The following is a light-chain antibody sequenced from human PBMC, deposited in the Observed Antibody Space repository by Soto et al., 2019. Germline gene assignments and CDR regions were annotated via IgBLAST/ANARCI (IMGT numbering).Light chain of an antibody. CDR3: QQYGSSPWT. CDR1: QSVSSSY. V-gene: IGKV3-20*01. CDR2: GAS. Sequence: EIELTQSPGTLSLSPGERATLSCRASQSVSSSYLSWYQQKPGQAPRPLIYGASSWAIGIPDRFSGSGSGTDFTLTISRLEPEDFAVYYCQQYGSSPWTFGQGTKVEIK. J-gene: IGKJ1*01.